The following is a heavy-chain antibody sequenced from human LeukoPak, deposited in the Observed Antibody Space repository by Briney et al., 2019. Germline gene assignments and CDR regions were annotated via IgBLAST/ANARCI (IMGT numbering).Heavy chain of an antibody. CDR3: ARDIGYDFWSGYYIYYYYYGMDV. V-gene: IGHV1-24*01. CDR1: GYTFTSYY. Sequence: ASVKVSCKASGYTFTSYYMHWVRQAPGKGLEWMGGFDPEDGETIYAQKFQGRVTMTEDTSTDTAYMELSSLRSEDTAVYYCARDIGYDFWSGYYIYYYYYGMDVWGQGTTVTVSS. J-gene: IGHJ6*02. CDR2: FDPEDGET. D-gene: IGHD3-3*01.